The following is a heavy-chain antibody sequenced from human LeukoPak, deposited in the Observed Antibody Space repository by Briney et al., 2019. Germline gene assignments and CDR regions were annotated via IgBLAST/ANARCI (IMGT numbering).Heavy chain of an antibody. Sequence: SETLSLTCAVYGGSLSGYYWSWIRQPPGKGLEWIGEINHSGSTNYNPSLKSRVTISVDTSKNQFSLKLSSVTAADTAVYYCARDSYCSGGSCYYHYYYYGMDVWGQGTTVTVSS. CDR3: ARDSYCSGGSCYYHYYYYGMDV. CDR2: INHSGST. J-gene: IGHJ6*02. V-gene: IGHV4-34*01. CDR1: GGSLSGYY. D-gene: IGHD2-15*01.